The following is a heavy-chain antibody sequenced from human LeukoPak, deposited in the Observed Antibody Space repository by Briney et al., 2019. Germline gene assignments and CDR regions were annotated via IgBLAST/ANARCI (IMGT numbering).Heavy chain of an antibody. CDR2: ISSSGSTI. J-gene: IGHJ3*02. CDR3: ARYSGSYHHDAFDI. Sequence: PSETLSLTCTVSGDSISSSSHYWGWIRQPPGKGLEWVSYISSSGSTIYYADSVKGRFTISRDNAKNSLYLQMNSLRAEDTAVYYCARYSGSYHHDAFDIWGQGTMVTVSS. V-gene: IGHV3-48*04. CDR1: GDSISSSS. D-gene: IGHD1-26*01.